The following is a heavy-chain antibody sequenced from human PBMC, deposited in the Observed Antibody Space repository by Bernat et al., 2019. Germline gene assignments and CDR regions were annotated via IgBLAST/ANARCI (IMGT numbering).Heavy chain of an antibody. CDR3: TTGYGSDWYG. V-gene: IGHV3-15*01. D-gene: IGHD6-13*01. J-gene: IGHJ4*02. Sequence: QMEESGGGLVKPGGSLRLSCVASGFQISDAWVSWVRQAPGKGLEWIANIKRKIDGETIDYAAPVKGRFSISRDDSKNTAFLQMNSLKPEDTAVYFCTTGYGSDWYGWGQGTLVTVSS. CDR1: GFQISDAW. CDR2: IKRKIDGETI.